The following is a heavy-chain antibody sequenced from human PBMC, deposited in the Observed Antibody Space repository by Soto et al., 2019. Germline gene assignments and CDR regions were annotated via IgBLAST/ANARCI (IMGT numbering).Heavy chain of an antibody. CDR2: ISSSSNYI. D-gene: IGHD6-13*01. CDR1: GFTFSSYS. V-gene: IGHV3-21*01. CDR3: ALGASAGTYSHVIDV. Sequence: GGSLRFSCAASGFTFSSYSMNWVRQAPGKGLEWVSFISSSSNYIFYADSMKGRFIISRDNAKNSVYLQVNSLRGEDTAVYYCALGASAGTYSHVIDVCGQRSSDTGSS. J-gene: IGHJ6*02.